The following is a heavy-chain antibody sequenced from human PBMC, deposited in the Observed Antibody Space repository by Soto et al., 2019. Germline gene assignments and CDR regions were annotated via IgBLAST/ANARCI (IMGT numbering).Heavy chain of an antibody. Sequence: SETLSLTCTVSGGSISSYFWSWVRQPAGKGLEWIGRINSSGNNKYNPSLKGRVSMSVDTSKIQFSLRLTSVTAADTAVYYCARDPGGSGNQYYGMHVWGQGTTVTVSS. V-gene: IGHV4-4*07. J-gene: IGHJ6*02. CDR2: INSSGNN. CDR1: GGSISSYF. CDR3: ARDPGGSGNQYYGMHV. D-gene: IGHD3-10*01.